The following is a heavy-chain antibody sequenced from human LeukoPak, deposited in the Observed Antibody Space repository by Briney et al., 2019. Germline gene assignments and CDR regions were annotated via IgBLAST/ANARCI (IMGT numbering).Heavy chain of an antibody. CDR1: GFTVSSNY. J-gene: IGHJ6*01. CDR3: ARADSTDYYYYCMDV. V-gene: IGHV3-53*04. CDR2: IYSGGST. D-gene: IGHD4-17*01. Sequence: GGSLRLSCAASGFTVSSNYMSWVRQAPGKGLEWVSVIYSGGSTLYADSLEGRLTISRHNYKNTLHLQKISMRRGDRAVFYCARADSTDYYYYCMDVGGQETTVTVSS.